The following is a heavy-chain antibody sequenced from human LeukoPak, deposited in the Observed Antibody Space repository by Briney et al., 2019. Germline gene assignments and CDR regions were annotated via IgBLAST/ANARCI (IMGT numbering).Heavy chain of an antibody. CDR3: ARGDLLWFGELLPFDY. CDR2: MNPNSGNT. V-gene: IGHV1-8*01. D-gene: IGHD3-10*01. J-gene: IGHJ4*02. CDR1: GYTFTSYD. Sequence: ASVKVSCKASGYTFTSYDINWVRQATGQGLEWMGWMNPNSGNTGYAQKFQGRVTMTRNTSISTAYMEPSSLRSEDTAVYYCARGDLLWFGELLPFDYWGQGTLVTVSS.